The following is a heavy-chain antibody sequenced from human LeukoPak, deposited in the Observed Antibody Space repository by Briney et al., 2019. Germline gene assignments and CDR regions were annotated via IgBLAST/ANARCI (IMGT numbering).Heavy chain of an antibody. CDR2: INHSGST. J-gene: IGHJ4*02. CDR3: ARHGYSSGYFDY. Sequence: SETLSLTCAVYGGSFSGYYWSWIRQPPGKGLEWTGEINHSGSTNYNPSLKSRVTISVDTSKNQFSLKLSSVTAADTAVYYCARHGYSSGYFDYWGQGTLVTVSS. V-gene: IGHV4-34*01. CDR1: GGSFSGYY. D-gene: IGHD6-19*01.